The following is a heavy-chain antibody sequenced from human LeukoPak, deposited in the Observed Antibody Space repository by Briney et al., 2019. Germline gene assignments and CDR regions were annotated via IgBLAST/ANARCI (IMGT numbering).Heavy chain of an antibody. CDR1: GFTVSSHY. CDR3: ARDPGGPHTVKWDAFDI. Sequence: PGGSLRLSCAASGFTVSSHYMSWVRQTPGKGLEWVSVIFSGGSTYYADSVKGRFTISRDNSKNTLYLQMNSLRAGDTAVYYCARDPGGPHTVKWDAFDIWGQGTMVTVSS. J-gene: IGHJ3*02. D-gene: IGHD2-2*02. V-gene: IGHV3-53*01. CDR2: IFSGGST.